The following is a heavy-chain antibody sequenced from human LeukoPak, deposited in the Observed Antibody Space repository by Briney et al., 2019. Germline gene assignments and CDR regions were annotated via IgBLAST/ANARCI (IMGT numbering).Heavy chain of an antibody. CDR1: GFNFSAYT. V-gene: IGHV3-21*01. D-gene: IGHD4-11*01. CDR2: ITYTSSSI. Sequence: GGSLRLSCAGSGFNFSAYTMTWVRQAPGKGLEWVSAITYTSSSIYYADSMKGRVTISRDNAKSSLYLQMNSLRAEDTAIYYCAMPTVIHRVFDYWGQGTLVTVSS. J-gene: IGHJ4*01. CDR3: AMPTVIHRVFDY.